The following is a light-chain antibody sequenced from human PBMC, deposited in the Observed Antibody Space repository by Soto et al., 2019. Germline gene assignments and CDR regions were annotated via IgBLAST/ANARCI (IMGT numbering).Light chain of an antibody. J-gene: IGKJ1*01. CDR2: GAS. CDR1: HSISSS. V-gene: IGKV3-15*01. Sequence: EIVMTQSPATLSVFPGERATLSCRASHSISSSLAWYQQKPGQAPRLLIDGASSRATGIPARFSGSGSGTEFTLTISSLQSEDFAAYYCQHYNSYSEAFGQGTKVDI. CDR3: QHYNSYSEA.